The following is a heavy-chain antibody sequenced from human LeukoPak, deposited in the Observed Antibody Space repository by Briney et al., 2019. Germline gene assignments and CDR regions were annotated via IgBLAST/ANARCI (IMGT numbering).Heavy chain of an antibody. J-gene: IGHJ4*02. V-gene: IGHV4-38-2*02. D-gene: IGHD3-22*01. CDR1: GYSISSGYY. CDR3: ARGRYYDSSGYTDYFDY. CDR2: IYHSGST. Sequence: PSETLSLTCTVSGYSISSGYYWGWIRQPPGKGLEWIGSIYHSGSTYYNPSLKSRVTISVDTSKNQFSLKLSSVTAADTAVYYCARGRYYDSSGYTDYFDYWGQGTLVTVSS.